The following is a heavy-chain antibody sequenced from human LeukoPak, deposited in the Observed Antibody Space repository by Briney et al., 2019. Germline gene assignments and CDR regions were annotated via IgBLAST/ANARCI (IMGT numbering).Heavy chain of an antibody. CDR2: INHSGST. J-gene: IGHJ5*02. Sequence: SGTLSLTCGVSGGSIDITNYWSWVRQAPGKGLEWIGEINHSGSTNYNPSLKSRVTISVDTSKNQFSLKLSSVTAADTAVYYCARLTTVTTTHWFDPWGQGTLVTVSS. CDR3: ARLTTVTTTHWFDP. D-gene: IGHD4-17*01. V-gene: IGHV4-4*02. CDR1: GGSIDITNY.